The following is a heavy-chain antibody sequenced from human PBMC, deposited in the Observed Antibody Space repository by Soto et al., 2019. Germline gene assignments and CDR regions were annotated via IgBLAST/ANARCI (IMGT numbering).Heavy chain of an antibody. CDR1: GGSISSYY. J-gene: IGHJ6*02. V-gene: IGHV4-59*01. Sequence: PSETLSLTSTVSGGSISSYYWSWIRQPPGKGLEWIGYIYYSGSTNYNPSLKSRVTISVDTSKNQFSLKLSSVTAADTAVYYCARGSSYYDFWSGYHAPVYYGMDVWGQGTTVTVSS. CDR3: ARGSSYYDFWSGYHAPVYYGMDV. CDR2: IYYSGST. D-gene: IGHD3-3*01.